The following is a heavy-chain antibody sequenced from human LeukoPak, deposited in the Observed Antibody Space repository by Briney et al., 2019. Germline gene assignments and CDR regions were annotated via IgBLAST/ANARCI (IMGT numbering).Heavy chain of an antibody. J-gene: IGHJ3*02. D-gene: IGHD6-13*01. CDR3: AAVGSSGWSESEAFDI. Sequence: SVKVSCKASGFTFTSSAVQWVRQARGQRLEWIGWIVVGSGNTNYAQKFQERVTITRDMSTSTAYMELSSLRSEDTAVYYCAAVGSSGWSESEAFDIWGQGTMVTVSS. CDR1: GFTFTSSA. CDR2: IVVGSGNT. V-gene: IGHV1-58*01.